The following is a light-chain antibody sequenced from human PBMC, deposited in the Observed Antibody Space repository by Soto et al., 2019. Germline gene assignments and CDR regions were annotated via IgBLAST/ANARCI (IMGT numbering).Light chain of an antibody. CDR3: QQFGRYRT. CDR1: QSVSSSY. J-gene: IGKJ1*01. Sequence: EIVLTQSPGTLPLSPGERATLSCRASQSVSSSYLSWYQQKPGQAPRLLIYGASSRATGIPDRFSGSGSGTDFTLSISRLETEDFAVYYCQQFGRYRTFGQGTKVEIK. V-gene: IGKV3-20*01. CDR2: GAS.